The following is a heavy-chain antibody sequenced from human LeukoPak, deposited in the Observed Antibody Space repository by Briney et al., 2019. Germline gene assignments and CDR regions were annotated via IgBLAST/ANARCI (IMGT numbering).Heavy chain of an antibody. J-gene: IGHJ3*02. CDR3: ARGLARDSSSSRSAFDI. CDR1: GGSISSGDYY. Sequence: PSETLSLTCTVSGGSISSGDYYWSWIRQPPGKGLEWIGYIYYSGSTNYNPSLKSRVTISVDTSKNQFSLKLSSVTAADTAVYYCARGLARDSSSSRSAFDIWGQGTMVTVSS. V-gene: IGHV4-61*08. CDR2: IYYSGST. D-gene: IGHD6-6*01.